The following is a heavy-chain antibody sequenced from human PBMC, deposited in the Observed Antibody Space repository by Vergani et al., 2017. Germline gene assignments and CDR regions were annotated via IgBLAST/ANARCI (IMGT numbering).Heavy chain of an antibody. CDR3: ARDPLYSTTWPFRLLDMDV. D-gene: IGHD6-13*01. Sequence: QVQLQESGPGLVRPSQTLSLTCTVSGGSISSGSYYWSWFRQPAGKGLEWIGRFYTGGGTSYNPSPKSRVTISVDTSKNQFSLQLSSVTAADTAVYYCARDPLYSTTWPFRLLDMDVWGQGTTVTVSS. V-gene: IGHV4-61*02. J-gene: IGHJ6*02. CDR2: FYTGGGT. CDR1: GGSISSGSYY.